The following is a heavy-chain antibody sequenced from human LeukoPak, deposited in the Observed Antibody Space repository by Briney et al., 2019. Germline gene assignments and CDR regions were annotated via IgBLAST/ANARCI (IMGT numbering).Heavy chain of an antibody. CDR3: ARGGTYYYDSSGYSFDY. J-gene: IGHJ4*02. CDR1: GYTFTGYY. Sequence: ASVKVSFKASGYTFTGYYMHWVRQAPGQGREWMGWINPNSGGTNYAQKFQGRVTMTRDTSISTAYMELSRLRSDDTAVYYCARGGTYYYDSSGYSFDYWGQGTLVTVSS. D-gene: IGHD3-22*01. V-gene: IGHV1-2*02. CDR2: INPNSGGT.